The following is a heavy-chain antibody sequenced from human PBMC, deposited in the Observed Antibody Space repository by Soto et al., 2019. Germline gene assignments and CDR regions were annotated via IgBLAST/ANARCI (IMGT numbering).Heavy chain of an antibody. J-gene: IGHJ4*02. CDR3: ARTPGQLRQFYY. CDR1: GYTFSPYG. V-gene: IGHV1-18*01. Sequence: QVRLLQSGAEVKKPGASVKVSCEASGYTFSPYGLSWVRQAPGQGLEWMGWINGYTGHTSYAQKFQGRVSMTTDTTTSKAYRELRSLRSDDTAVYYCARTPGQLRQFYYWGQGTLVTVSS. D-gene: IGHD4-17*01. CDR2: INGYTGHT.